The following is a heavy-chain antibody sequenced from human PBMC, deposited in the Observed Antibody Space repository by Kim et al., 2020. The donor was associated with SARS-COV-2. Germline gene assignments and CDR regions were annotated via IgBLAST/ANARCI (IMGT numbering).Heavy chain of an antibody. V-gene: IGHV3-33*01. CDR1: GFTFSSYG. CDR3: ARDNRDSSSWVVGYYFDY. CDR2: IWYDGSNK. D-gene: IGHD6-13*01. J-gene: IGHJ4*02. Sequence: GGSLRLSCAASGFTFSSYGMHWVRQAPGKGLEWVAVIWYDGSNKYYADSVKGRFTISRDNSKNTLYLQMNSLRAEDTAVYYCARDNRDSSSWVVGYYFDYWGQGTLVTVSS.